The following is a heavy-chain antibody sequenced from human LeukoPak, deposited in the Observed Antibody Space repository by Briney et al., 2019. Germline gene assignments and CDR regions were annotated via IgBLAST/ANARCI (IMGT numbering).Heavy chain of an antibody. J-gene: IGHJ5*02. D-gene: IGHD4-17*01. CDR2: ITSDGSTT. CDR1: GFSLSDYW. Sequence: GGSLRLSCVGSGFSLSDYWMHWVRQTPGKGLMWVSRITSDGSTTWYADSVKGRFTVSRDNAKNTLFLEMNSLRDEDTAVYYCARDPYGDYRGWFDPWGQGTLVTVSS. V-gene: IGHV3-74*01. CDR3: ARDPYGDYRGWFDP.